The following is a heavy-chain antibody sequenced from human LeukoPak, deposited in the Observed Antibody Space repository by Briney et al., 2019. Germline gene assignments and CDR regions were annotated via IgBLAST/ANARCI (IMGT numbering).Heavy chain of an antibody. CDR1: GYSFTSYW. J-gene: IGHJ4*02. CDR3: ARLGCSSTSCYHYFDY. Sequence: GESLKISCKGSGYSFTSYWIGWVRQMPGKGLEWMGIIYPGDSDTRHSPSFQGQVTISADKSISTAYLQWSSLKASDTAMYYCARLGCSSTSCYHYFDYWGQGTLVTVSS. V-gene: IGHV5-51*01. D-gene: IGHD2-2*01. CDR2: IYPGDSDT.